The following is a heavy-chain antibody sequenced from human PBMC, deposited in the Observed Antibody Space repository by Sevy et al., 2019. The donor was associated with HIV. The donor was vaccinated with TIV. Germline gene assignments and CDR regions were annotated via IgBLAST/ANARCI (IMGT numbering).Heavy chain of an antibody. Sequence: GGSLRLSCAASGFTFSSYSMNWVRQAPGKGLEWVSYISSSSSTIYYADSVKGRFTISRDNAKNSLYLQMNSLRAEDTAVYYCAILPAATYYYYDGMDVWGQGTTVTVSS. J-gene: IGHJ6*02. CDR1: GFTFSSYS. CDR2: ISSSSSTI. CDR3: AILPAATYYYYDGMDV. V-gene: IGHV3-48*01. D-gene: IGHD2-2*01.